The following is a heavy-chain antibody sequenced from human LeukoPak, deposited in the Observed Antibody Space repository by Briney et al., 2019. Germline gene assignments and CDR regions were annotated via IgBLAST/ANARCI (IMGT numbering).Heavy chain of an antibody. CDR3: ARDLFMVRGVRGMDV. CDR1: GYTFTSYG. V-gene: IGHV1-18*01. Sequence: ASGKVSCKASGYTFTSYGISWVRQAPGQGLEWMGWISAYNGNTNYAQKLQGRVTMTTDTSTSTAYMELRSLRSDDTAVYYCARDLFMVRGVRGMDVWGKGTTVTISS. CDR2: ISAYNGNT. D-gene: IGHD3-10*01. J-gene: IGHJ6*03.